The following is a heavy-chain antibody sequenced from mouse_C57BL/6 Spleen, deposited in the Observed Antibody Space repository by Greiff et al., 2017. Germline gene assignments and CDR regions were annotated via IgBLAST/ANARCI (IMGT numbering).Heavy chain of an antibody. CDR2: IDPSDSYT. Sequence: QVQLQQPGAELVMPGASVKLSCKASGYTFTSYWMHWVKQRPGQGLEWIGEIDPSDSYTNYNQKFKGKSTLPVDKSSSTAYMQLSSLTSEDSAVYYCARSIYYGKEGYAMDYWGQGTSVTVSS. V-gene: IGHV1-69*01. D-gene: IGHD2-1*01. J-gene: IGHJ4*01. CDR1: GYTFTSYW. CDR3: ARSIYYGKEGYAMDY.